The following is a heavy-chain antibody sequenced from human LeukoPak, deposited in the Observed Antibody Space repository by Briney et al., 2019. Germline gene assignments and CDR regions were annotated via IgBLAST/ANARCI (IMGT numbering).Heavy chain of an antibody. V-gene: IGHV3-11*01. CDR3: ARDGREWPLDY. D-gene: IGHD3-3*01. J-gene: IGHJ4*02. CDR2: ISSSGSTI. Sequence: GGSLRLSCAASGFTFSDDYMSWIRQAAGKGLEWVSYISSSGSTIYYADSVKGRFTISRDNAKNSLYLQMNSLRAEDTAVYYCARDGREWPLDYWGQGTLVTVSS. CDR1: GFTFSDDY.